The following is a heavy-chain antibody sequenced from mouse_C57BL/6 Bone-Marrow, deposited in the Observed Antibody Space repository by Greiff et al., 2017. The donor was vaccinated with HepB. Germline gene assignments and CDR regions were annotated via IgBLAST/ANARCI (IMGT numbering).Heavy chain of an antibody. V-gene: IGHV5-9*01. CDR2: ISGGGGNT. CDR3: ARQGLLRRYFDV. J-gene: IGHJ1*03. Sequence: EVQLVESGGGLVKPGGSLKLSCAASGFTFSSYTMSWVRQTPEKRLEWVATISGGGGNTYYPDSVKGRFTISRDNAKNTLYLQMSSLRSEDTALYYCARQGLLRRYFDVWGTGTTVTVSS. D-gene: IGHD1-1*01. CDR1: GFTFSSYT.